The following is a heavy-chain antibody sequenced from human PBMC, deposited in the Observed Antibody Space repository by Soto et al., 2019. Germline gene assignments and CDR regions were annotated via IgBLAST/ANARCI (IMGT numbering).Heavy chain of an antibody. CDR1: GDSVSSNSAA. CDR2: TYYRSKWNN. Sequence: QSQTLSLTCAISGDSVSSNSAAWNWIRQSPSRGLEWLGRTYYRSKWNNDYAVSVKSRITINPDTSKNQFSLQLNSVTPEDTAVYYCARDRYCTNGVCYAFDIWGQGTMVTVSS. V-gene: IGHV6-1*01. J-gene: IGHJ3*02. CDR3: ARDRYCTNGVCYAFDI. D-gene: IGHD2-8*01.